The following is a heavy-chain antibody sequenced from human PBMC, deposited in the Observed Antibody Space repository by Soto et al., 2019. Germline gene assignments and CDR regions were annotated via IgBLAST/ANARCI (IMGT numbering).Heavy chain of an antibody. CDR2: INAGNGDT. J-gene: IGHJ5*02. D-gene: IGHD5-12*01. CDR1: GITFSWYA. V-gene: IGHV1-3*01. Sequence: ASVKVSCKASGITFSWYAMHWVRQAPGQRLEWMGWINAGNGDTRYSQIFQDRVTLTRDTSASTVYLDLSSLRSEDTAIYYCARAISGYVTWGQGTLVTVSS. CDR3: ARAISGYVT.